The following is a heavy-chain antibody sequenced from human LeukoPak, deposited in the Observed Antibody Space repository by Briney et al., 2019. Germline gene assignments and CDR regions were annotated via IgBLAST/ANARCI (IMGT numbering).Heavy chain of an antibody. J-gene: IGHJ4*02. CDR1: GFTFSGYG. Sequence: PGGSLRLSCAASGFTFSGYGMHWVRQAPGKGLEWVAVIWYDGSNDDYADSVKGRFTISRDNSKSTLYLQMNSLRAEDTAIYYCARSIPRYDGSAYYPDYWGRGTLVTVSS. CDR3: ARSIPRYDGSAYYPDY. D-gene: IGHD3-22*01. CDR2: IWYDGSND. V-gene: IGHV3-33*01.